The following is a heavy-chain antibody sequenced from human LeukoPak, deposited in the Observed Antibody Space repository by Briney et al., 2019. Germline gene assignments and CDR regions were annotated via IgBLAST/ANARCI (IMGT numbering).Heavy chain of an antibody. CDR3: AKSGLNRFDY. Sequence: PGGSLRLSCAASGFTFSSFAMSWVRQAPGKGLEWVSNISGSGRGGRTYYADSVKGRFTISRDNSKNSLYLQMNSLRAEDTAIYNCAKSGLNRFDYWGQGTLVTVSS. CDR1: GFTFSSFA. CDR2: ISGSGRGGRT. D-gene: IGHD2-15*01. V-gene: IGHV3-23*01. J-gene: IGHJ4*02.